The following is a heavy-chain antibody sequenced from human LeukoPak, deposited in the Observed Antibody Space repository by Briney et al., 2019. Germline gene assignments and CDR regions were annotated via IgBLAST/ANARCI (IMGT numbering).Heavy chain of an antibody. D-gene: IGHD4-17*01. Sequence: SETLSLTCTVSGGSISHYYWSWIRQSPGKGLEWIGYIYYSGTTNYNPSLKSRVTISVDTSRNQFSLQLRSVTAADTAVYYCAREDPQTTVPEGMDVWGQGTTVTVSS. V-gene: IGHV4-59*01. CDR3: AREDPQTTVPEGMDV. CDR1: GGSISHYY. CDR2: IYYSGTT. J-gene: IGHJ6*02.